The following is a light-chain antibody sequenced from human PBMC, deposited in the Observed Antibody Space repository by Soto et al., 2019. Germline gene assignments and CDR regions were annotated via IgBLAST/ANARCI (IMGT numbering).Light chain of an antibody. CDR1: QSVRSSY. CDR2: GAS. CDR3: QQYGSSPVT. J-gene: IGKJ2*01. Sequence: EIVLTQSPGTLSLSPGDRATLSCRASQSVRSSYLAWYQQKAGQAPRLLIHGASSRATGIPDRFSGSGSGTDFTLTISRLEPEDFAVYYCQQYGSSPVTFGQGTKLEIK. V-gene: IGKV3-20*01.